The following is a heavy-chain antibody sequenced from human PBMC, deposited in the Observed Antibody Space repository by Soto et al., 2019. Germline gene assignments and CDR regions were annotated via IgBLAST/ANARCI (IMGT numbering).Heavy chain of an antibody. V-gene: IGHV4-39*01. CDR3: ARQGSY. CDR2: LDYSGTA. Sequence: PSWSLSLTCNVSVVSVSSSGYKWGWIRQPAGKGLEWIVTLDYSGTAHYNPSLKSRNNISADPSNNQVSLTLTSVTAGDTAVYYGARQGSYWGQGALVTVSS. J-gene: IGHJ4*02. CDR1: VVSVSSSGYK.